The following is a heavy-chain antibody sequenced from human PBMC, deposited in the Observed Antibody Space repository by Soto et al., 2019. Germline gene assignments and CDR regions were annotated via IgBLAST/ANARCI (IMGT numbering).Heavy chain of an antibody. Sequence: QVQLVESGGGVVQPGRSLRLSCAASGFTFSSYGMHWVRQAPGKGLEWGAVISYDGSNKYYADSVKGRFTISRDNSKNTLYLQMNSLRAEDTAVYYCAKDQRAVTTYYYYGMDVWGQGTTVTVSS. CDR1: GFTFSSYG. CDR3: AKDQRAVTTYYYYGMDV. CDR2: ISYDGSNK. J-gene: IGHJ6*02. V-gene: IGHV3-30*18. D-gene: IGHD4-17*01.